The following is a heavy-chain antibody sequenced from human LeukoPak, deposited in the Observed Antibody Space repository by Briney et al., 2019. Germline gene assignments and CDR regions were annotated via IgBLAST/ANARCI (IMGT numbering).Heavy chain of an antibody. Sequence: ASVTVSCTASGYTLTNYGIDWVRQAPGQGLEWMGGISAYNGNTNYAQKLQGRVTMATDTSTSTAYMELRSLRSDDTAVYYCARAVGHSGWYFDYWGQGTLVTVSS. D-gene: IGHD6-19*01. CDR3: ARAVGHSGWYFDY. CDR1: GYTLTNYG. CDR2: ISAYNGNT. J-gene: IGHJ4*02. V-gene: IGHV1-18*01.